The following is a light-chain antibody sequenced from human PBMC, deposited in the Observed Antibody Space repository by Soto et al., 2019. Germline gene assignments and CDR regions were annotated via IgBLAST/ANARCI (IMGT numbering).Light chain of an antibody. CDR1: QSVSNNY. J-gene: IGKJ1*01. Sequence: ETVLTKSSGTLSLSPGERATLSCRARQSVSNNYLTWYRQSPGHAPGLLIDRSTNRANGIPDRFSRSRSGTDFNLTISRLEPEEFALYFSQPYGYSGTLRQGTKV. CDR3: QPYGYSGT. V-gene: IGKV3-20*01. CDR2: RST.